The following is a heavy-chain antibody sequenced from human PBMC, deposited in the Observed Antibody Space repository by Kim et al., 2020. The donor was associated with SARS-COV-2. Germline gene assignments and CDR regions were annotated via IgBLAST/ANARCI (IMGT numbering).Heavy chain of an antibody. J-gene: IGHJ4*02. V-gene: IGHV1-18*01. CDR3: ARDRRGYYDSSGYSPDY. D-gene: IGHD3-22*01. CDR1: GYTFTSYG. CDR2: ISAYNGNT. Sequence: ASVKVSCKASGYTFTSYGISWVRQAPGQGLEWMGWISAYNGNTNYAQKLQGRVTMTTDTSTSTAYMELRSLRSDDTAVYYCARDRRGYYDSSGYSPDYWGQGTLVTVSS.